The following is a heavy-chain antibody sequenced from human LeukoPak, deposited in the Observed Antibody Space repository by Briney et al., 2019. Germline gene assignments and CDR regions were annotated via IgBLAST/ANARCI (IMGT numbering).Heavy chain of an antibody. CDR2: ISYDGSNK. V-gene: IGHV3-30-3*01. CDR3: ARPENVLLWFGEFDY. D-gene: IGHD3-10*01. J-gene: IGHJ4*02. CDR1: GFTFSSYA. Sequence: GGFLRLSCAASGFTFSSYAMHWVRQAPGKGLEWVAVISYDGSNKYYADSVKGRFTISRDNSKNTLYLQMNSLRAEDTAVYYCARPENVLLWFGEFDYWGQGTLVTVSS.